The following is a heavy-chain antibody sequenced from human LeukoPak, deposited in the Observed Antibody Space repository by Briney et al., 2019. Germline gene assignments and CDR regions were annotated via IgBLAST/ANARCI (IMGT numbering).Heavy chain of an antibody. Sequence: PGGSLRLSCAASGFTFSSYSMTWVRQAPGKGLEWVSSISSSSSYIYYADSVKGRFTISSDNAKNSLYLQMNSLRAEDTAVYYCAREGAPYGGFDCWGQGTLVTVSS. CDR2: ISSSSSYI. V-gene: IGHV3-21*01. J-gene: IGHJ5*01. CDR1: GFTFSSYS. CDR3: AREGAPYGGFDC. D-gene: IGHD4-23*01.